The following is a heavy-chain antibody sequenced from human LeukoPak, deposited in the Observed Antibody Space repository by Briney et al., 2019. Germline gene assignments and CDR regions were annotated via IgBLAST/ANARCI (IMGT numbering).Heavy chain of an antibody. J-gene: IGHJ4*02. CDR2: IIPILGIA. V-gene: IGHV1-69*04. D-gene: IGHD6-19*01. CDR1: GFTFSSYA. Sequence: GGSLRLSCAASGFTFSSYAISWVRQAPGQGLEWMGRIIPILGIANYAQKFQGRVTITADKSTSTAYMELSSLRSEDTAVYYCARDVYSSGWYKTDYWGQGTLVTVSS. CDR3: ARDVYSSGWYKTDY.